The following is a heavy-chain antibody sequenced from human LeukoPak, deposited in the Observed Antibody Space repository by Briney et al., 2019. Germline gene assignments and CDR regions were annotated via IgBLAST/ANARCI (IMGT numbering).Heavy chain of an antibody. Sequence: GASVKVSCKASGYTFTSYDINWVRQATGQGLEWMGWMNPNSGNTGYAQKFQGRVTMTRNTSISTAYMELSSLRSEDTAVYYCARVWQDLAFFYYGMDVWGQGTTVTVSS. D-gene: IGHD3-3*02. CDR3: ARVWQDLAFFYYGMDV. V-gene: IGHV1-8*01. CDR2: MNPNSGNT. CDR1: GYTFTSYD. J-gene: IGHJ6*02.